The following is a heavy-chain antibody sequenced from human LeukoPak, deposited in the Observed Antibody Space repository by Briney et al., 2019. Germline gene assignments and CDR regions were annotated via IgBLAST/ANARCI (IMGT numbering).Heavy chain of an antibody. Sequence: GGSLRLSCTASGFTFGDYAMSWVRQAPGKGLEWVGFIRSKAYGGTTEYAASVKGRFTISRDDSKSIAYLQMNSLKTEDTAVYYCSGDELGASDYWGQGTLVTVSS. CDR1: GFTFGDYA. V-gene: IGHV3-49*04. D-gene: IGHD7-27*01. J-gene: IGHJ4*02. CDR2: IRSKAYGGTT. CDR3: SGDELGASDY.